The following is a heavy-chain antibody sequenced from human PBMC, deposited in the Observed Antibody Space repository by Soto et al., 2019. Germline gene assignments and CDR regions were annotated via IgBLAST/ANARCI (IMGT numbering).Heavy chain of an antibody. J-gene: IGHJ4*02. CDR3: AKRDYYDSSGYYWYYFDN. D-gene: IGHD3-22*01. Sequence: GGSLRLSCAASGFTFSSYAMGWVRQAPGKGLEWVSAISGSGDTTYYADSVKGRFTISRDSSKNTLYLQMNSLRAEDTAVYHCAKRDYYDSSGYYWYYFDNWGQGTLVTVSS. CDR2: ISGSGDTT. CDR1: GFTFSSYA. V-gene: IGHV3-23*01.